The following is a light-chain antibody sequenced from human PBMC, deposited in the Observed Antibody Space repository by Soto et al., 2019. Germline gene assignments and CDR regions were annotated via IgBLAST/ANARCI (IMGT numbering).Light chain of an antibody. V-gene: IGLV2-23*02. CDR2: EVS. CDR1: SSDVGSYNL. Sequence: QSVLTQPASVSGSPGQSITISCTGTSSDVGSYNLVSWYQQHPGKAPKLMIYEVSKRPSGVSNRFSGSKSGNTASLTISGLQGEDEADYYCCSYAGSSTFAYVFGTGTRSAS. CDR3: CSYAGSSTFAYV. J-gene: IGLJ1*01.